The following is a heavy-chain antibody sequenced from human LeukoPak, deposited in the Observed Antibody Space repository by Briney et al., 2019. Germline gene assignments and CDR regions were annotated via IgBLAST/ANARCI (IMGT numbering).Heavy chain of an antibody. CDR2: ISGNTNYI. J-gene: IGHJ4*02. CDR1: GFTFSVYS. Sequence: GGSLRLSCTASGFTFSVYSLSWVRQAPGKGLEWVSSISGNTNYIYYADSVKGRFTISRDNAKKSLYLQMNSLRAEDTAIYYCARVPGDYWGQGTPLTVSS. V-gene: IGHV3-21*01. CDR3: ARVPGDY.